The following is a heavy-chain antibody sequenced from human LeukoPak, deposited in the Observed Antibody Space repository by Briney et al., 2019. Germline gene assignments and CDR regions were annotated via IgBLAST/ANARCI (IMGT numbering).Heavy chain of an antibody. Sequence: KPSETLSLTCTVSGGSISSYYWSWIRQPPGKGLEWIGYIYYSGSTNYNPSLKSRVTISVDTSKNQFSLKLSSVTAADTAVYYCARSLLWFGELSDDYYGMDVWGQGTTVTVSS. V-gene: IGHV4-59*01. CDR2: IYYSGST. CDR1: GGSISSYY. CDR3: ARSLLWFGELSDDYYGMDV. J-gene: IGHJ6*02. D-gene: IGHD3-10*01.